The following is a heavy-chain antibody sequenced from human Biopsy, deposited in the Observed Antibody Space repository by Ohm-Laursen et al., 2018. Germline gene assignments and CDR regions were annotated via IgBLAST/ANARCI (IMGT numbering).Heavy chain of an antibody. Sequence: SEKVSCKASGDTFTTSAISWVRQVPGQGLDWMGRIIPILGTVDYGQNFQGRVTIRADTSTTFLELTSLRYDDTAVYYCASGDIGGIGLDVWGLGTTVTVSS. CDR1: GDTFTTSA. CDR3: ASGDIGGIGLDV. V-gene: IGHV1-69*04. D-gene: IGHD3-10*01. J-gene: IGHJ6*02. CDR2: IIPILGTV.